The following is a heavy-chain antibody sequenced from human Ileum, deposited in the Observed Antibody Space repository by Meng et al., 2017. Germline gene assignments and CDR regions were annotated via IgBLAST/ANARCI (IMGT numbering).Heavy chain of an antibody. CDR2: ISSSARNT. V-gene: IGHV3-23*04. CDR3: AKDPDELDS. CDR1: GFIFSSSG. J-gene: IGHJ4*02. Sequence: VQRVEAGGGLVQPGGSLSLSCAASGFIFSSSGMNWVRQAPGKGLEWVSSISSSARNTYYADSVMGRFTISRDNSKNTVYLQMTSLRVEDTAVYYCAKDPDELDSWGQGTLVTVSS.